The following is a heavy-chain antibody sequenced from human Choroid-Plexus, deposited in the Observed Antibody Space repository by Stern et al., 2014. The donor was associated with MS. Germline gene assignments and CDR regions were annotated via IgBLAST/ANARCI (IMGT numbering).Heavy chain of an antibody. Sequence: QMQLVQSGGGVVQPGRPLRLSCVASGFTFGSCAMHWVRQAPGKGLEWVAGVSYDGSNKYYADSVKGRFTISRDNSQNTLHIQMSSLRPEDTAVYYCAKDRQYLTYFFDHWGQGSLVTVSS. CDR3: AKDRQYLTYFFDH. D-gene: IGHD2/OR15-2a*01. CDR1: GFTFGSCA. J-gene: IGHJ5*02. V-gene: IGHV3-30*18. CDR2: VSYDGSNK.